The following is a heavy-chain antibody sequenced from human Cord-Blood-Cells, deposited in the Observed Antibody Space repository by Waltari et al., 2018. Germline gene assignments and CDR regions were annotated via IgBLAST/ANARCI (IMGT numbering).Heavy chain of an antibody. Sequence: QVQLQQWGAGLLKPSETLSLTCAVYGGSLSGYYWSWLRPPPGKGLEGIGEINHSGSTNYNPSLKSRVTISVDTSKNQFSLKLSSVTAADTAVYYCARFRGSGSYWYFDLWGRGTLVTVSS. D-gene: IGHD3-10*01. J-gene: IGHJ2*01. V-gene: IGHV4-34*01. CDR1: GGSLSGYY. CDR3: ARFRGSGSYWYFDL. CDR2: INHSGST.